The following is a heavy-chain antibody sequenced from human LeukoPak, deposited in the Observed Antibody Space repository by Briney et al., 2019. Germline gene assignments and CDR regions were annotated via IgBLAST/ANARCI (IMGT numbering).Heavy chain of an antibody. CDR2: INPNSGGT. CDR1: GYTFTGYY. CDR3: ARSRHYYGSGSYYKVDAFDI. Sequence: ASVKVSCKASGYTFTGYYMHWVRQAPGQGLEWMGWINPNSGGTNYAQKFQGRVTMTRDTSISTAYMELSRLRSDDTAVYYCARSRHYYGSGSYYKVDAFDIWGQGTMVTVSS. D-gene: IGHD3-10*01. V-gene: IGHV1-2*02. J-gene: IGHJ3*02.